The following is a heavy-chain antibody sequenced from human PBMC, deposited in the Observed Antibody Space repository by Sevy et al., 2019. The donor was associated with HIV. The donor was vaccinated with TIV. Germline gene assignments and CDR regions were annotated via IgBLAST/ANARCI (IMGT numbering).Heavy chain of an antibody. CDR3: ARESYDFWTGPEDYDYGMDV. J-gene: IGHJ6*02. CDR2: INPKSGAT. V-gene: IGHV1-2*02. D-gene: IGHD3-3*01. CDR1: GYTFSDSGYY. Sequence: ASVKVSCKASGYTFSDSGYYVHWVRQAPGQGLEWMGWINPKSGATNYAQKFQGRVTMTRDTSVSTANMELTRLTSDDTAVYYCARESYDFWTGPEDYDYGMDVWGQGTTVTVSS.